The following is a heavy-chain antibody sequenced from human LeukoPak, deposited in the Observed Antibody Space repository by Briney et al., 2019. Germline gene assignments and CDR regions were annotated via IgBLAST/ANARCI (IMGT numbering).Heavy chain of an antibody. CDR1: GFTFSNYG. V-gene: IGHV3-30*02. J-gene: IGHJ5*02. D-gene: IGHD5-12*01. CDR3: ARDLVVATIEVFDP. CDR2: IRYDGSNK. Sequence: GGSLRLSCAASGFTFSNYGMHWVRQAPGKGLEWVAFIRYDGSNKYYADSVKGRFTISRDNSKNTLYLQMNSLRAEDTAVYYCARDLVVATIEVFDPWGQGTLVTVSS.